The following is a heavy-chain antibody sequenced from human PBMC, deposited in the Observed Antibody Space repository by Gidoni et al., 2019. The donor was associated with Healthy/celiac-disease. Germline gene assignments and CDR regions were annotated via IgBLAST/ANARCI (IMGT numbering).Heavy chain of an antibody. CDR2: ISSSSSYI. CDR1: TSTFSSYS. CDR3: ARDEEGTGWFDL. V-gene: IGHV3-21*01. Sequence: EVQLVESGGGLVKPGGSLRLSCAAGTSTFSSYSMNWVRQAPGQGLGWVLSISSSSSYIYYADSVKRRFTLSRDNDKNSLYLPMTGLVAEDTAVYYCARDEEGTGWFDLWGQGTLVTVSS. J-gene: IGHJ5*02.